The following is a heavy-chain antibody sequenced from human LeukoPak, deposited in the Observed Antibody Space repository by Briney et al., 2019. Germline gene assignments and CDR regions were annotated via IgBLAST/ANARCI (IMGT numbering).Heavy chain of an antibody. Sequence: GGSLRLSCAASGFTFSSYGMHWVRQAPGKGLEWVAVISYDGSNKYYADSVKGRFTISRDNARNSLYLQMNSLRDEDTAVYYCARRPGTAVTPYFDYWGQGSLVTVSS. D-gene: IGHD4-23*01. CDR3: ARRPGTAVTPYFDY. CDR1: GFTFSSYG. J-gene: IGHJ4*02. CDR2: ISYDGSNK. V-gene: IGHV3-30*03.